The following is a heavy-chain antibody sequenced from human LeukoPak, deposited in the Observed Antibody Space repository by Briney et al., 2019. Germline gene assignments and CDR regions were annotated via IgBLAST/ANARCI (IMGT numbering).Heavy chain of an antibody. CDR1: GGSISSGSYY. CDR2: IYTSGST. V-gene: IGHV4-61*02. D-gene: IGHD2-15*01. Sequence: SQTLSLTCTVSGGSISSGSYYWSWIRQPAGKGLEWIGRIYTSGSTNYNPSLKSRVTISVDTSKNQFSLKLSSVTAADTAVYYCARATYSGYFDYWGQGTLVTVSS. J-gene: IGHJ4*02. CDR3: ARATYSGYFDY.